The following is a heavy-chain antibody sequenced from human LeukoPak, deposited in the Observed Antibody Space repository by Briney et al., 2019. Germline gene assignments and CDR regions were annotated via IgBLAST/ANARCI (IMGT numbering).Heavy chain of an antibody. V-gene: IGHV4-34*01. Sequence: SETLSLTCAVYGGSFSGYYWSWIRQPPGKGLEWIGSIYYSGSTYYNPSLKSRVTISVDTSKNQFSLKLSSVTAADTAVYYCARTPIAARGGWFDPWGQGTLVTVSS. J-gene: IGHJ5*02. CDR3: ARTPIAARGGWFDP. CDR2: IYYSGST. CDR1: GGSFSGYY. D-gene: IGHD6-6*01.